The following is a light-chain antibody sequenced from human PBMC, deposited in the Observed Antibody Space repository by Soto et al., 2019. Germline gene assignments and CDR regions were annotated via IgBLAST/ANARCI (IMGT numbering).Light chain of an antibody. V-gene: IGLV1-44*01. CDR1: SSNIGSNT. J-gene: IGLJ3*02. CDR3: AAWDDRQNGWV. Sequence: QPVLTQPPSASGTPGQRVTISCSGSSSNIGSNTVNWYQQVPGTAPKLLVYSNNQRPSGVPDRFSGSKSGSSASLAISGLQSEDEADYYCAAWDDRQNGWVFGGGTKLTVL. CDR2: SNN.